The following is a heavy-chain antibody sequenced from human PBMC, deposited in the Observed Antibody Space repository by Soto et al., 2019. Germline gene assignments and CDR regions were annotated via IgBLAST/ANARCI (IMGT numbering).Heavy chain of an antibody. V-gene: IGHV1-46*01. J-gene: IGHJ4*02. CDR2: INPSGGST. CDR3: ARDGAGYYGSGSYSQKYFDY. Sequence: GASVKVSCKASGYTFTRYYMHWVRQAPGQGLEWMGIINPSGGSTSYAQRFQGRVTMTRDTSTSTVYMELSSLRSEDTAVYYCARDGAGYYGSGSYSQKYFDYWGQGTLVTVSS. CDR1: GYTFTRYY. D-gene: IGHD3-10*01.